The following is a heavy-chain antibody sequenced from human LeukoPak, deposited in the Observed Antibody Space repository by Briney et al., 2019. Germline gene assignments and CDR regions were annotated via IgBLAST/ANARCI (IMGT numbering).Heavy chain of an antibody. CDR2: INHSGST. CDR3: ARTSYHQPRVLSD. J-gene: IGHJ4*02. D-gene: IGHD3-16*02. CDR1: GGSFSAYS. Sequence: SETLSLTCAVYGGSFSAYSWNWIRQPPGQGLEWIGEINHSGSTIYKSSLKGRVNISTDTSKKQVFLSLNSVTAADTAVYYCARTSYHQPRVLSDWGRGSLVTVSS. V-gene: IGHV4-34*01.